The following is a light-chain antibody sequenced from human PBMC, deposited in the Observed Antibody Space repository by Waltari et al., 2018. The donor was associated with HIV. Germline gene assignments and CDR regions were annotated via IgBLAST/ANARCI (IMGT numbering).Light chain of an antibody. Sequence: QSALTQPATASGSPGRPLTTLYTGPSSDAGGLNYVSRYQQHPVTAPKLMIYEVSNRPSGVSDRFSGSKSGNTASLTISGLQAEDEADYYCSSYTSSSTRLFGGGTKLTVL. CDR1: SSDAGGLNY. V-gene: IGLV2-14*01. CDR3: SSYTSSSTRL. J-gene: IGLJ2*01. CDR2: EVS.